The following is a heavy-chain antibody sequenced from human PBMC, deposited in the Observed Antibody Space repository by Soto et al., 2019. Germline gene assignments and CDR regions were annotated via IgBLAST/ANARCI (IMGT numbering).Heavy chain of an antibody. D-gene: IGHD3-10*01. V-gene: IGHV4-59*01. CDR3: ARRLNLGSFDH. CDR1: GVSLTGYH. Sequence: QVQLQESGPGLVKPSETLSLTCNVSGVSLTGYHWNWIRQPPGKTLEWIGFVYHSGGVSYNPSLKGRASISVDRSKNQFSLRLSSVTASDTAVYYCARRLNLGSFDHWGQGTLLTVSS. CDR2: VYHSGGV. J-gene: IGHJ5*02.